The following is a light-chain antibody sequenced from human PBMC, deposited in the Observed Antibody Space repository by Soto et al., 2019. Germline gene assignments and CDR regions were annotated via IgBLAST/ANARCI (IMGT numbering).Light chain of an antibody. CDR2: SYD. J-gene: IGLJ1*01. CDR3: AAWDASLDGYV. V-gene: IGLV1-44*01. Sequence: QSVLTQPPSASGTPGQRVTISCSTSSSNLGDNTVNWYQHVPGTAPKLLIYSYDQRPSGVPDRFSGSKSGTSASLAISGLQSEDESDYYCAAWDASLDGYVFGTGTNVTVL. CDR1: SSNLGDNT.